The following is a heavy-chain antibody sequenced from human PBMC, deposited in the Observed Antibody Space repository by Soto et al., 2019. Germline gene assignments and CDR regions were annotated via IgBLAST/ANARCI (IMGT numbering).Heavy chain of an antibody. CDR3: ARTLCPQVTGCVDSNYRWTIDH. CDR2: LVYTGHT. D-gene: IGHD4-4*01. J-gene: IGHJ4*02. V-gene: IGHV4-39*01. CDR1: GPSMSNTDYF. Sequence: QLQLQESGPGLVKPSETLSLTCTVSGPSMSNTDYFWGWIRQTPLSDLQWIGSLVYTGHTYYNPCLLSRVTISANTSKNQYSLSRSAVSGGDMGVYFCARTLCPQVTGCVDSNYRWTIDHWGQGALFTVSS.